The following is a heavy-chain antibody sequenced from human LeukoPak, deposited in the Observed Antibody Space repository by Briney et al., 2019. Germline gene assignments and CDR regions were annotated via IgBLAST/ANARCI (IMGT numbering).Heavy chain of an antibody. D-gene: IGHD3-22*01. Sequence: SETLSLTCTVSGGSISSYYWSWIRQPAGKGLEWIGRIYTSGSTNYNPSLKSRVTMSVDTSKNQFSLKLSSVTAADTAVYYCARGFGADSYYYDSSGYLNWFDPRGQGTLVTVSS. CDR3: ARGFGADSYYYDSSGYLNWFDP. V-gene: IGHV4-4*07. CDR1: GGSISSYY. J-gene: IGHJ5*02. CDR2: IYTSGST.